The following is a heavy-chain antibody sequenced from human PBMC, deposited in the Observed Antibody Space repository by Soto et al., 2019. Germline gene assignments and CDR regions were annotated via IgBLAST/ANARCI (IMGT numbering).Heavy chain of an antibody. D-gene: IGHD2-15*01. CDR1: GGSISGYY. CDR3: ARDRCSGGSCYEGDFDY. CDR2: IYTSGST. J-gene: IGHJ4*02. Sequence: PSETPSLTCIVSGGSISGYYWNWIRQPAGKGLEWIGRIYTSGSTDYNPSLKSRVTMSVDTSKNQFSLKLSSVTAADTAMYYCARDRCSGGSCYEGDFDYWGQGTLVTVSS. V-gene: IGHV4-4*07.